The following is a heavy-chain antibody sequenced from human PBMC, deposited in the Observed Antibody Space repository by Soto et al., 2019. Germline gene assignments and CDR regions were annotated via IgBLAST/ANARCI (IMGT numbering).Heavy chain of an antibody. V-gene: IGHV2-5*02. D-gene: IGHD2-15*01. J-gene: IGHJ4*02. CDR3: AHRPSYCSGGSCYSGFDY. CDR1: GFSLSTSGVG. CDR2: IYWDDDK. Sequence: QITLKESGPTLVKPTQTLTLTCTFSGFSLSTSGVGVGWIRQPPGKALEWLALIYWDDDKRYSPSLKSRLTITNDTSKIQLVLTMTNMDPVDTATYYCAHRPSYCSGGSCYSGFDYWGQGTLVTVSS.